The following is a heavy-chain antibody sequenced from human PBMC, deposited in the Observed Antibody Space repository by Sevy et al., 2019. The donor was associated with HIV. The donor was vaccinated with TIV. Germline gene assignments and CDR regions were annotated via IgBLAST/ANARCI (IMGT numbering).Heavy chain of an antibody. J-gene: IGHJ3*02. CDR1: GDTFSTYG. CDR2: IIPIFGTP. V-gene: IGHV1-69*13. CDR3: AREGGVATTGDHDAFDI. D-gene: IGHD7-27*01. Sequence: ASVKVSCKASGDTFSTYGLSWVRQAPGQGLEWMGGIIPIFGTPNYPQKFQGRATITANESASTAYMGLSSLGSEDTALYYCAREGGVATTGDHDAFDIWGHGTLVTVSS.